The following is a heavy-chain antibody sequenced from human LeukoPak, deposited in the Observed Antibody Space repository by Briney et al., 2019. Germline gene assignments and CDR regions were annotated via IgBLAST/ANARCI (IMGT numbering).Heavy chain of an antibody. CDR3: ARGTYYYDSSGYEFDY. J-gene: IGHJ4*02. CDR2: IYYSGST. Sequence: SETLSLTCTVSGVSISSYYWSWIRQPPGKGLEWIGYIYYSGSTNYNPSLKSRVAISVDTSKNQFSLKLSSVTAADTAVYYCARGTYYYDSSGYEFDYWGQGTLVTVSS. CDR1: GVSISSYY. D-gene: IGHD3-22*01. V-gene: IGHV4-59*01.